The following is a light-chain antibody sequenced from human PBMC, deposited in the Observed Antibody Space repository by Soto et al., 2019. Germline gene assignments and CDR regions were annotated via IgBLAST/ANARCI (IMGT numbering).Light chain of an antibody. CDR2: GAS. CDR1: QTINNN. CDR3: QQRSNWPLIT. J-gene: IGKJ5*01. Sequence: VMTQAPATLSVSPGERATLSCRASQTINNNVAWYQLKDGQVPRLVIYGASTRATDIPARFSGSGSGTDFTLTISSLEPEDFAVYYCQQRSNWPLITFGQGTRLEI. V-gene: IGKV3-11*01.